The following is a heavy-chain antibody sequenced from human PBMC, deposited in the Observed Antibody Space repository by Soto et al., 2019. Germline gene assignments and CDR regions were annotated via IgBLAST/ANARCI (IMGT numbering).Heavy chain of an antibody. V-gene: IGHV1-3*01. CDR2: INAGNGNT. CDR3: ARVPTGSYPYWFDP. D-gene: IGHD1-26*01. CDR1: GYTFTSYA. J-gene: IGHJ5*02. Sequence: ASVKVSCKASGYTFTSYAMHWVRQAPGQRLEWMGWINAGNGNTKYSQKFQGRVTITRDTSASTAYMELSSLRSEDTAVYYCARVPTGSYPYWFDPWGQGTLVTVSS.